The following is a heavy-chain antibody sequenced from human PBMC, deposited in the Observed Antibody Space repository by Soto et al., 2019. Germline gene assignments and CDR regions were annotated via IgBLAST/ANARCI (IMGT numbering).Heavy chain of an antibody. D-gene: IGHD2-2*01. CDR3: ARGYCSSTSCYLDY. Sequence: PGGSLRLSCAASGFSFSGSAMHWARLVSGKGLEWVGRIRSEGYSFATAYAASMKGRFTISRDDSKNTAYLQMNSLKTEDTAVYYCARGYCSSTSCYLDYWGQGTQVTVSS. CDR2: IRSEGYSFAT. V-gene: IGHV3-73*01. J-gene: IGHJ4*02. CDR1: GFSFSGSA.